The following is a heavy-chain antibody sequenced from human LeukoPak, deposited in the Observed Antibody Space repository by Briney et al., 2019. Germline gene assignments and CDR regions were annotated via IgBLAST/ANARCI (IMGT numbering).Heavy chain of an antibody. D-gene: IGHD5-18*01. CDR1: GFTFSSYD. Sequence: GGSLRLSCAASGFTFSSYDMHWVRQATGKGLEWVSAIGTAGDTYYPGSVKGRFTISRENAKNSLYLQMNSLRAGDTAVYYCARARYGQGNDAFDIWGQGTMVTVSS. CDR2: IGTAGDT. CDR3: ARARYGQGNDAFDI. V-gene: IGHV3-13*01. J-gene: IGHJ3*02.